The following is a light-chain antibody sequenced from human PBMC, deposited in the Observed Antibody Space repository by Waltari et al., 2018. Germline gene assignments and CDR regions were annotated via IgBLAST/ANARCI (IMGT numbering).Light chain of an antibody. CDR1: QSISSY. CDR3: QQSYSTLGYT. J-gene: IGKJ2*01. Sequence: DIQMTQSPSSLSASVGDRVTITCRASQSISSYLNWYQQKPGKAPKLLIYAASSLQSGFPSRFSGSGSGTDFTLTISSLQPEDFATYYCQQSYSTLGYTFGQGTKLEIK. V-gene: IGKV1-39*01. CDR2: AAS.